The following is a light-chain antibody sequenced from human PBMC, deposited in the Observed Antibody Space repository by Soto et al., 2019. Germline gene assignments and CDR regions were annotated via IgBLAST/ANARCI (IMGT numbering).Light chain of an antibody. V-gene: IGKV3-20*01. CDR1: LSVSSSY. CDR3: PQYGSSPIT. CDR2: GAS. Sequence: EIVLTQSPGTLSLSPGERATLSCRASLSVSSSYLAWYQQQPGQAPRLLIYGASSRATGIPDRFSGSGSGTDFTLTISTLEPEDFAVYYCPQYGSSPITFGQGTRLEIK. J-gene: IGKJ5*01.